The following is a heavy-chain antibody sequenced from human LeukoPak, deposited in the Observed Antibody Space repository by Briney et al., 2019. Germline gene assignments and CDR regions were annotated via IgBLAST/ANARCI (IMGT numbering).Heavy chain of an antibody. CDR1: GGSISSSTYY. CDR3: ARDRSRSGSNAFDI. V-gene: IGHV4-39*07. CDR2: IYYSGST. D-gene: IGHD3-22*01. Sequence: KPSETLSLTCTVSGGSISSSTYYWGWIRQPPGRGLEWIGSIYYSGSTYYNPPLKSRVTMSVDTSKNQFSLKLSSVTAADTAVYYCARDRSRSGSNAFDIWGQGTMVTVSS. J-gene: IGHJ3*02.